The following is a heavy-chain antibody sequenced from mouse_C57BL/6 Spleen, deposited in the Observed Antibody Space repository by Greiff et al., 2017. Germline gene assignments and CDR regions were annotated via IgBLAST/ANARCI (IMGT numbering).Heavy chain of an antibody. CDR1: GFSFNTYA. J-gene: IGHJ2*01. Sequence: EVQRVESGGGLVQPKGSLKLSCAASGFSFNTYAMNWVRQAPGKGLEWVARIRSKSNNYATYYADSVKDRFTISRDDSESMLYLQMNNLKTEDTAMYYCVRGDDYDAWFDYWGQGTTLTVSS. D-gene: IGHD2-4*01. CDR3: VRGDDYDAWFDY. CDR2: IRSKSNNYAT. V-gene: IGHV10-1*01.